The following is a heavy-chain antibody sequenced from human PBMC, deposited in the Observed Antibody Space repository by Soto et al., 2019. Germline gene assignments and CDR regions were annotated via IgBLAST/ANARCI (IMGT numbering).Heavy chain of an antibody. Sequence: PGGSLRLSCAASGFTFSSSYIHWVRQAPCKGLEWVALISYDGINTYYADSVKGRFTISRDNSKNTLYLQMNSLRAEDTALYYWAMAFPGRRYWKCFDHWVLGTLVTFSS. D-gene: IGHD1-1*01. CDR3: AMAFPGRRYWKCFDH. CDR1: GFTFSSSY. CDR2: ISYDGINT. J-gene: IGHJ1*01. V-gene: IGHV3-30*03.